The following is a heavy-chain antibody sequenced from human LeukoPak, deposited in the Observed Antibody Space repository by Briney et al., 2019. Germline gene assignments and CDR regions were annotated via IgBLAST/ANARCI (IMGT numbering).Heavy chain of an antibody. J-gene: IGHJ4*02. CDR2: ISSSSSYI. CDR3: ARGALRDIVVVVAYFDY. D-gene: IGHD2-15*01. CDR1: GFTFSSYS. Sequence: PGGSLRLSCAASGFTFSSYSMNWVRQAPGKGLEWVSSISSSSSYIYYADSVKGRFTISRDNAKNSLYLQMNSLRAEDTAVYYCARGALRDIVVVVAYFDYWGQGTLVTVSS. V-gene: IGHV3-21*01.